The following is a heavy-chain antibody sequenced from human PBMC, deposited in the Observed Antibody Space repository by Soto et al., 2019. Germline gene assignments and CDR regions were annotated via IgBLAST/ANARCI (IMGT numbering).Heavy chain of an antibody. V-gene: IGHV3-30*18. CDR1: GFTFSSYG. Sequence: QVQLVESGGGVVQPGRSLRLSCAASGFTFSSYGMHWVRQAPGKGLEWVAVISYDGSNKYYADSVKGRFTISRDNSKNTLYLQMNSLRAEDTAVYYCAKEGMATLKLVDYWGQGTLVTVSS. CDR2: ISYDGSNK. J-gene: IGHJ4*02. CDR3: AKEGMATLKLVDY. D-gene: IGHD5-12*01.